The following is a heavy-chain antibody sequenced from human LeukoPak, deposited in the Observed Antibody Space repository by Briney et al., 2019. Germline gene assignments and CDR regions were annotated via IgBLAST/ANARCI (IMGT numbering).Heavy chain of an antibody. Sequence: ASVKVSCKASGYTFTGYYMHWVRQAPGQGLEWMGWINPNSGGTNYAQKFQGSVTMTRDTSISTAYMELSRLRSDDTAVYYCARDLRGYSYGSPFDYWGQGTLVTVSS. D-gene: IGHD5-18*01. CDR1: GYTFTGYY. V-gene: IGHV1-2*02. CDR2: INPNSGGT. CDR3: ARDLRGYSYGSPFDY. J-gene: IGHJ4*02.